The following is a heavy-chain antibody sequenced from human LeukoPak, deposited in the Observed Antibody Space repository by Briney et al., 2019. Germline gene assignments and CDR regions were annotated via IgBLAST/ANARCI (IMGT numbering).Heavy chain of an antibody. J-gene: IGHJ4*02. D-gene: IGHD2-2*01. CDR2: IIPIFGTA. V-gene: IGHV1-69*05. Sequence: SVKVSRKPSRGTFSSYAISWVRQPPGQGLEWMGGIIPIFGTANYAQKFQGRVTIITDESTSTAYMELSSLRSEDTAVYYCAFGRHCGSTGCYSGGYYFDYWGQGTLVTVSS. CDR1: RGTFSSYA. CDR3: AFGRHCGSTGCYSGGYYFDY.